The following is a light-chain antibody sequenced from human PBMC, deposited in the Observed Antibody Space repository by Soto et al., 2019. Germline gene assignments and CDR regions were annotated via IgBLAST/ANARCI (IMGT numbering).Light chain of an antibody. V-gene: IGKV3-15*01. CDR1: QSVSNN. Sequence: EVVMTQSPATLSVSPGERATLSCRASQSVSNNLAWYQQKPGQAPRLLIYDASTRATGIPARFSGSGSGTEFTLTISSPQSEDFAVYYCQQYNNWPLSFGGGTKVDIK. CDR2: DAS. J-gene: IGKJ4*01. CDR3: QQYNNWPLS.